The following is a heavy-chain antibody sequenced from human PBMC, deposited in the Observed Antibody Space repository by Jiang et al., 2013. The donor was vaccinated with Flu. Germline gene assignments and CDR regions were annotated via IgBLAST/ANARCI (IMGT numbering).Heavy chain of an antibody. D-gene: IGHD2-21*01. CDR1: GGSFSGYY. V-gene: IGHV4-34*01. CDR3: ARIGDVQGGHIVVVEVAFDI. J-gene: IGHJ3*02. Sequence: LLKPSETLSLTCAVYGGSFSGYYWSWIRQPPGKGLEWIGEINHSGSTNYNPSLKSRVTISVDTSKNQFSLKLSSVTAADTAVYYCARIGDVQGGHIVVVEVAFDIWGQGTMVTVSS. CDR2: INHSGST.